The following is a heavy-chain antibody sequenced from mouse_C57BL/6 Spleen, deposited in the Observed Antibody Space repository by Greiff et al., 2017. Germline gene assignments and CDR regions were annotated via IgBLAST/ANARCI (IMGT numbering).Heavy chain of an antibody. CDR2: ISYDGSN. V-gene: IGHV3-6*01. D-gene: IGHD2-4*01. Sequence: DVKLQESGPGLVKPSQSLSLTCSVTGYSITSGYYWNWIRQFPGNKLEWMGYISYDGSNNYNPSLKNRISITRDTSKNQFFLKLNSVTTEDTATYYCARDGAPYDYEFAYWGQGTLVTVSA. CDR3: ARDGAPYDYEFAY. J-gene: IGHJ3*01. CDR1: GYSITSGYY.